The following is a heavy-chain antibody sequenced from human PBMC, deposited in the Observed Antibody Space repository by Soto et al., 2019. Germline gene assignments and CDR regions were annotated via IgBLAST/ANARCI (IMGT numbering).Heavy chain of an antibody. CDR3: TTDVRGSSWYLDY. Sequence: EVQLVESGGGLVKPGGSLRLSCAASGFTFSNAWMSWVRQAPGKGLEWVGRIKSKTDGGTTDYAAPVKGRFTISRDDSKNTLYLQMNSLKTEDTAVYYCTTDVRGSSWYLDYWGQGTLVTVSS. CDR1: GFTFSNAW. D-gene: IGHD6-13*01. V-gene: IGHV3-15*01. J-gene: IGHJ4*02. CDR2: IKSKTDGGTT.